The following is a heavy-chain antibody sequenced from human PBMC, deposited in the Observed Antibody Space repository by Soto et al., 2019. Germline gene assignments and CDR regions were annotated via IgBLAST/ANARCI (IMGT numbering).Heavy chain of an antibody. CDR3: AIGRGYSYINSNDAFDI. D-gene: IGHD5-18*01. CDR2: ISYDGSNK. CDR1: GFTFSSYG. Sequence: GGSLRLSCAASGFTFSSYGMHWVRQAPGKGLEWVAVISYDGSNKYYADSVKGRFTISRDNSKNTLYLQMNSPRAEDTAVYYCAIGRGYSYINSNDAFDIWGQGTMVTVSS. J-gene: IGHJ3*02. V-gene: IGHV3-30*03.